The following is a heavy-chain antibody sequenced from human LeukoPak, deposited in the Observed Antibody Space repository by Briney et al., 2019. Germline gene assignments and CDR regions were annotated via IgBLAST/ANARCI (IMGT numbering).Heavy chain of an antibody. CDR1: GGSISSGDYY. Sequence: SETLSLTCTVSGGSISSGDYYWSWIRQPPGKGLEWIGNFYYSGGTYYNPSLKSRVSISIDTSKNQFSLKLSSVTAADTAVHYCARVPASHYYGSGNYYNYWFDPWGQGTLVTVSS. D-gene: IGHD3-10*01. V-gene: IGHV4-30-4*01. CDR2: FYYSGGT. CDR3: ARVPASHYYGSGNYYNYWFDP. J-gene: IGHJ5*02.